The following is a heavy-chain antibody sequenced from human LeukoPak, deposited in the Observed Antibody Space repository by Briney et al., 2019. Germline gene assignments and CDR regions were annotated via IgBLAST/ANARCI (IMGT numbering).Heavy chain of an antibody. V-gene: IGHV4-39*01. D-gene: IGHD3/OR15-3a*01. CDR1: GGSITSSSYN. Sequence: SETQSLTCTVSGGSITSSSYNWAWIRQPPGKGLEWIGTIYYSGNTYYNPSLKSRVTISVDTSKIQFSLKVSSVTATDTAVYYCARGRDWYNYWGQGTLVTVSS. CDR3: ARGRDWYNY. J-gene: IGHJ4*02. CDR2: IYYSGNT.